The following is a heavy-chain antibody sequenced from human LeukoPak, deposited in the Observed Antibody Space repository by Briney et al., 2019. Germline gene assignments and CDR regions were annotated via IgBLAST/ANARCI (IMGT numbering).Heavy chain of an antibody. V-gene: IGHV3-30-3*01. Sequence: PGGSLRLSCAASGFTLSSYAMHWVRQAPGKGLEWVAVISYDGSNKYYADSVKGRFTISRDNSKNTLYLQMNSPRAEDTAVYYCARDGGDIVVVPAADYYYYYGIDVWGQGTTVTVSS. CDR3: ARDGGDIVVVPAADYYYYYGIDV. CDR1: GFTLSSYA. J-gene: IGHJ6*02. CDR2: ISYDGSNK. D-gene: IGHD2-2*01.